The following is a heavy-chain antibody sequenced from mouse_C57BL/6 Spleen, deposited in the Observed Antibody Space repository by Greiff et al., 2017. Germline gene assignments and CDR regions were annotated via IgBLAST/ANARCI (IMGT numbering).Heavy chain of an antibody. CDR2: IDPANGNT. CDR1: GFNIKNTY. Sequence: EVQLQESVAELVRPGASVKLSCTASGFNIKNTYMHWVKQRPEQGLEWIGRIDPANGNTKYALKFQGKATITADTSSNTAYLQLSSLTSEDTAIYYCARPTTVVDYAMDYWGQGTSVTVSS. D-gene: IGHD1-1*01. V-gene: IGHV14-3*01. CDR3: ARPTTVVDYAMDY. J-gene: IGHJ4*01.